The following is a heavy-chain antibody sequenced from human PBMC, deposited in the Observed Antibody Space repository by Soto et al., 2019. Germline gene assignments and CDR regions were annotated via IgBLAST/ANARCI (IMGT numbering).Heavy chain of an antibody. CDR2: IYYSGST. CDR1: GGSISSYY. Sequence: SETLSLTCTVSGGSISSYYWSWIRQPPGKGLEWIGYIYYSGSTNYNPSLKSRVTISVDTSKNQFSLKLSSVTAADTAVYYCARDRPYCSSTSDCEWYYFGYWGQGTLVTVSS. V-gene: IGHV4-59*01. CDR3: ARDRPYCSSTSDCEWYYFGY. J-gene: IGHJ4*02. D-gene: IGHD2-2*01.